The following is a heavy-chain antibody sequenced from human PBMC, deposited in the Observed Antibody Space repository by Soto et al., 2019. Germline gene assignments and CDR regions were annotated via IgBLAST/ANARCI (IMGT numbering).Heavy chain of an antibody. CDR3: AKTQNEKGPPDY. V-gene: IGHV3-23*01. CDR2: ISGSGNKT. CDR1: GFTFGDYG. Sequence: GGSLRLSCEGSGFTFGDYGINWVRQAPGKGLEWVSAISGSGNKTYYTDSVKGRFTISRDNSKNTLYLQMNSLRAEDTAVYYCAKTQNEKGPPDYWGQGTLVTVSS. J-gene: IGHJ4*02.